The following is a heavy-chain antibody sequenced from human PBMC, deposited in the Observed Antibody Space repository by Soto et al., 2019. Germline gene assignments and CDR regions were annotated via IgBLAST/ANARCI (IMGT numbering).Heavy chain of an antibody. V-gene: IGHV1-2*02. J-gene: IGHJ3*01. D-gene: IGHD6-6*01. CDR1: RYCFSTYY. Sequence: ASGKVSVTGTRYCFSTYYRHWGRQAPGQGLEWMGWMNPKSGGTYFAQKFQGRVTLTRDTSISTAYMEVNRLRSDDTAVYYCARDSGIAARVAFDFWGQGTMVT. CDR3: ARDSGIAARVAFDF. CDR2: MNPKSGGT.